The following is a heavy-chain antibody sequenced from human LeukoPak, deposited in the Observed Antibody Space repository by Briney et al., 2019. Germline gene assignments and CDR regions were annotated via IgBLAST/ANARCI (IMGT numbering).Heavy chain of an antibody. V-gene: IGHV3-7*01. Sequence: GGPLRLSSAASGFTFSSYWMSWVRQAPGKGLEWVANIKQDGSEKYYVDSVKGRFTISRDNAKNSLYLQMNSLRAEDTAVYYCARDVGVNKFGSPDYYYYMDVWGKGTTVTVSS. CDR2: IKQDGSEK. CDR3: ARDVGVNKFGSPDYYYYMDV. CDR1: GFTFSSYW. D-gene: IGHD3-16*01. J-gene: IGHJ6*03.